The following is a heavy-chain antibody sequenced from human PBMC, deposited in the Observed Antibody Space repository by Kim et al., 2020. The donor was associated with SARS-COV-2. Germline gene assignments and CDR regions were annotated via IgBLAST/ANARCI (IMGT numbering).Heavy chain of an antibody. D-gene: IGHD6-19*01. CDR2: INTNTGNP. CDR1: GYTFTSYA. V-gene: IGHV7-4-1*02. Sequence: ASVKVSCKASGYTFTSYAMNWVRQAPGQGLEWMGWINTNTGNPTYAQGFTGRFVFSLDTSVSTAYLQISSLKAEDTAVYYCARDSSADRYSSGWHHFDYWGQGTLVTVSS. CDR3: ARDSSADRYSSGWHHFDY. J-gene: IGHJ4*02.